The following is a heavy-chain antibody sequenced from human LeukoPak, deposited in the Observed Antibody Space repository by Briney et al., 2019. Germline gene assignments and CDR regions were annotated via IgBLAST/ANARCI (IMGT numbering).Heavy chain of an antibody. CDR1: ELTLSSNY. Sequence: GGSLRLSCAASELTLSSNYMSWIRQAPGRGLEWVSFIYSGGSTYYADSVRGRFIISKDNSKNSLYLQMNSLRAEDTAVYYCARRAGSYSHSYDYWGQGTLVTVSS. J-gene: IGHJ4*02. D-gene: IGHD2-15*01. CDR2: IYSGGST. V-gene: IGHV3-53*01. CDR3: ARRAGSYSHSYDY.